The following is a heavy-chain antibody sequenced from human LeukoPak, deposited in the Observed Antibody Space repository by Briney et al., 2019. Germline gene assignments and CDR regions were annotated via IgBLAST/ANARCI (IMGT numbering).Heavy chain of an antibody. CDR2: ISYSGST. D-gene: IGHD5-24*01. J-gene: IGHJ4*02. V-gene: IGHV4-59*12. CDR3: ARARGLQLSSLFDY. Sequence: SETLSLTCTVSGGSISSYYWSWIRQPPGKGLEWSGYISYSGSTNYSPSLKSRVTISVDTSKNQFSLKLSSVTAADTAVYYCARARGLQLSSLFDYWGQGTLVTVSS. CDR1: GGSISSYY.